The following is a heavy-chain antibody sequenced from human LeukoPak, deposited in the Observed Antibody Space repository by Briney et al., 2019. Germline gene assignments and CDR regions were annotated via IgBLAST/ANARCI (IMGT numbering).Heavy chain of an antibody. CDR3: ARLGEYGDYVFRFDP. Sequence: SETLSLTCTVSGGSISSYYWSWIRQPPGKGLEWIGYIYYSGSTNYNPSLKSRVTISVGTSKNEFSLKLSSVTAADTAVYYCARLGEYGDYVFRFDPWGQGTLVTVSS. CDR2: IYYSGST. D-gene: IGHD4-17*01. CDR1: GGSISSYY. J-gene: IGHJ5*02. V-gene: IGHV4-59*08.